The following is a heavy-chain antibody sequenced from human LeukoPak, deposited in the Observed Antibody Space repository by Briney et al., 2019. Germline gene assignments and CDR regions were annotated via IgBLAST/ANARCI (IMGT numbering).Heavy chain of an antibody. V-gene: IGHV1-18*01. CDR2: ISAYNGNT. CDR1: GYTFTSYG. CDR3: ARVRPLGFDWLLGSLFDY. J-gene: IGHJ4*02. Sequence: ASVKVSCKASGYTFTSYGISGVRQAPGQGLEWMGWISAYNGNTNYAQKLQGRVTMTTDTSTSTAYMELRSLRSDDTAVYYCARVRPLGFDWLLGSLFDYWGQGTLVTVSS. D-gene: IGHD3-9*01.